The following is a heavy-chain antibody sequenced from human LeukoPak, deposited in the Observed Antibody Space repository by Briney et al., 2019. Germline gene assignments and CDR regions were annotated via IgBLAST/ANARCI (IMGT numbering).Heavy chain of an antibody. CDR1: NYTFSTYG. CDR3: ARNDNLHYGDYGTYFDY. V-gene: IGHV1-18*01. Sequence: GASVSVSCKASNYTFSTYGISWVRQASGQGLEWMGWISPYNGNTDYAQKFQGRVTMTTDTSTSTAYMELRSLRSDDTAVYYCARNDNLHYGDYGTYFDYWGQGTLVTVSS. D-gene: IGHD4-17*01. J-gene: IGHJ4*02. CDR2: ISPYNGNT.